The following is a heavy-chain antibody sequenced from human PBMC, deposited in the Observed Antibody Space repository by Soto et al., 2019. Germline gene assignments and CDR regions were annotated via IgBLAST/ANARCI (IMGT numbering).Heavy chain of an antibody. J-gene: IGHJ6*02. D-gene: IGHD2-2*01. CDR1: GYTLTELS. CDR2: FDPEDGET. V-gene: IGHV1-24*01. Sequence: ASVKVSCKVSGYTLTELSMHWVRQAPGKGLEWMGGFDPEDGETIYAQKFQGRVTMTEDTSTDTAYMELSSLRSEDTAVYYCAKDGLSCISTSCYAGYYYGMDVWGQGTTVTVSS. CDR3: AKDGLSCISTSCYAGYYYGMDV.